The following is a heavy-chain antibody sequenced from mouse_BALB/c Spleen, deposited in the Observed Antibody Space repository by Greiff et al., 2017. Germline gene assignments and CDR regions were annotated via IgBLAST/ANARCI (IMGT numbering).Heavy chain of an antibody. CDR2: ISSGGSYT. CDR3: ARREGYAMDY. J-gene: IGHJ4*01. Sequence: EVMLVESGGGLVKPGGSLKLSCAASGFTFSSYAMSGVRQTPEKRLEWVATISSGGSYTYYPDSVKGRFTISRDKAKNTLYLQMSRLGSEDTAMYCCARREGYAMDYWGQGTSGTVSS. V-gene: IGHV5-9-1*01. CDR1: GFTFSSYA.